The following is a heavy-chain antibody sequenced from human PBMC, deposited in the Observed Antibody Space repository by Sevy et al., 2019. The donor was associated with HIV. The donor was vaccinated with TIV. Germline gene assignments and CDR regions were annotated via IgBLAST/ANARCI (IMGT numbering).Heavy chain of an antibody. V-gene: IGHV3-21*01. CDR2: ISSSSTYI. CDR3: ARDLVIPATTDYFYYGMDV. J-gene: IGHJ6*02. CDR1: GFTIRTYN. D-gene: IGHD2-15*01. Sequence: GGSLRLSCAASGFTIRTYNMNWVRQAPGKGVEWASSISSSSTYIYYADSVKGRFTMSRDNAKNSLYLQMSSLRAEDTAVYYCARDLVIPATTDYFYYGMDVWGQGTTLTVSS.